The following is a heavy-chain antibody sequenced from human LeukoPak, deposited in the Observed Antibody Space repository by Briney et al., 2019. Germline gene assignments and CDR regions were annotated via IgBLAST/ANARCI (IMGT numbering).Heavy chain of an antibody. CDR2: ISYDGSNK. V-gene: IGHV3-30*03. D-gene: IGHD3-10*01. CDR1: GFTFSSYG. J-gene: IGHJ4*02. CDR3: ARVFGGYYGSGSPPLDY. Sequence: HAGGSLRLSYAASGFTFSSYGMHWVRQAPGKGLEWVAVISYDGSNKYYADSVKGRFTISRDNSKNTLYLQMNSLRAEDTAVYYCARVFGGYYGSGSPPLDYWGQGTLVTVSS.